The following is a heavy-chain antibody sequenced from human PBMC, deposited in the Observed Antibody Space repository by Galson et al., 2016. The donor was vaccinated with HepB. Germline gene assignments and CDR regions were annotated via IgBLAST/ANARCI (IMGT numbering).Heavy chain of an antibody. CDR3: ARDPLIVVSSSPRPIGYSDGFDV. CDR2: INTRTGSP. Sequence: SVKVSCKASGYNFTSYPMSWVRQAPGQGLEWMGWINTRTGSPTYAEGFSGRPVFSLDTSVDTAYLQISGLKSEDTATYFCARDPLIVVSSSPRPIGYSDGFDVWGQGTTVTVSS. CDR1: GYNFTSYP. V-gene: IGHV7-4-1*01. D-gene: IGHD6-6*01. J-gene: IGHJ6*02.